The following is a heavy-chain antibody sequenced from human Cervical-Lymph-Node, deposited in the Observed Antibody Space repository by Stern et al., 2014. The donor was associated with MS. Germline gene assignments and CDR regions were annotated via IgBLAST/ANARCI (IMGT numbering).Heavy chain of an antibody. CDR2: IYSGGDT. CDR3: ARHQSYRFGNAMDV. Sequence: EVQLVESGGGLIQPGGSLRLSCAASGVTVSNNYMSWVRQAPGKGLEWVSVIYSGGDTYYGDSVKGRFTISRDNSKNTLYLQMNSLRAEDTAVYYCARHQSYRFGNAMDVWGQGTTVTVSS. D-gene: IGHD1-26*01. J-gene: IGHJ6*02. V-gene: IGHV3-53*01. CDR1: GVTVSNNY.